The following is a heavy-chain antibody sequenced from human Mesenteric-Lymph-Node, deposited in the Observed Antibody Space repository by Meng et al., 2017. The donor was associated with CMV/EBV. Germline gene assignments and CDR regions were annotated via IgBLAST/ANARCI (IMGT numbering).Heavy chain of an antibody. CDR3: ARDLVLNYDFWSGYPSGGMDV. CDR1: GFTFSSYW. CDR2: IKQDGSEK. D-gene: IGHD3-3*01. J-gene: IGHJ6*02. Sequence: GESLKISCAASGFTFSSYWMSWVRQAPGKGLEGVANIKQDGSEKYYVDSVKGRFTISRDNAKNSLYLQMNSLRAEYTAVYYCARDLVLNYDFWSGYPSGGMDVWGQGATVTVSS. V-gene: IGHV3-7*01.